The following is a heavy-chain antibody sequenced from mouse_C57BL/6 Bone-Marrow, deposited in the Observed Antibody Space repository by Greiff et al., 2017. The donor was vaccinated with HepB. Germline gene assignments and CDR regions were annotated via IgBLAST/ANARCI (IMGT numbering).Heavy chain of an antibody. D-gene: IGHD1-1*02. CDR1: GFTFSSYG. V-gene: IGHV5-6*01. CDR3: AYGVFDY. CDR2: ISSGGSYT. J-gene: IGHJ2*01. Sequence: EVKLVESGGDLVKPGGSLKLSCAASGFTFSSYGMSWVRQTPDKRLEWVATISSGGSYTYYPDSVKGRFTISRDNAKNTLYLQMSSLKSEDTAMYYWAYGVFDYWGQGTTLTVSS.